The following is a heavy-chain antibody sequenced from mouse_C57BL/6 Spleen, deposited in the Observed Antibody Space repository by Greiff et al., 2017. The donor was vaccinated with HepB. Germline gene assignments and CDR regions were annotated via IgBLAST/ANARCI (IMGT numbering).Heavy chain of an antibody. V-gene: IGHV5-9*01. CDR2: ISGGGGNT. Sequence: EVNLVESGGGLVKPGGSLKLSCAASGFTFSSYTMSWVRQTPEKRLEWVATISGGGGNTYYPDSVKGRFTISRDNAKNTLYLQMSSLRSEDTALYYCARHERFYFDYWGQGTTLTVSS. J-gene: IGHJ2*01. CDR3: ARHERFYFDY. CDR1: GFTFSSYT.